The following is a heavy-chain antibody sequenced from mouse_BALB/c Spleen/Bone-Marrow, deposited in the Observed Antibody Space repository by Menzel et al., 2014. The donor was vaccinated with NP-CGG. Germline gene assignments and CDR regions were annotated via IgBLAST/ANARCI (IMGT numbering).Heavy chain of an antibody. J-gene: IGHJ4*01. CDR1: GYTFTDYA. CDR3: ARWLQAMDY. CDR2: ISTYYGNT. D-gene: IGHD2-2*01. V-gene: IGHV1-67*01. Sequence: VQLQQSGPELVRPGVSVKISCKGSGYTFTDYAMHWVKQSHAKSLEWIGVISTYYGNTNYNQKFKGKATMTVGKSSSTAYMELARLTSEDSAIYYCARWLQAMDYWGQGTSVTVSS.